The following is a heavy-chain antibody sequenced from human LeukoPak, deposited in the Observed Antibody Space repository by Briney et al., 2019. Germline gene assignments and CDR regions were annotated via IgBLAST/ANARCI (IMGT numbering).Heavy chain of an antibody. CDR3: ARQQLKTMASFDS. J-gene: IGHJ4*02. V-gene: IGHV4-4*07. CDR2: INPSGST. CDR1: GGPITSYS. Sequence: SETLSLTCTVSGGPITSYSWSWIRLPAGKGLEWIGRINPSGSTDYNPSLKSRLTMSLDTSKKHFSLNLNSVTAADTAVYYCARQQLKTMASFDSWGQGTLVTVSS. D-gene: IGHD4/OR15-4a*01.